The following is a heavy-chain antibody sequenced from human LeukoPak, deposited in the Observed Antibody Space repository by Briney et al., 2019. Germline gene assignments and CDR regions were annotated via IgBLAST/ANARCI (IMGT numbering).Heavy chain of an antibody. V-gene: IGHV4-34*01. Sequence: SETLTLTCAVYGGSFSGYYWSWIRQPPGKGLEWIGEINHSGSTNYNPSLKSRVTISVDTSKNQFSLKLSSVTAADTAVYYCAKGPYYYDSSGYYLYWGQGTLVTVSS. CDR3: AKGPYYYDSSGYYLY. CDR1: GGSFSGYY. CDR2: INHSGST. J-gene: IGHJ4*02. D-gene: IGHD3-22*01.